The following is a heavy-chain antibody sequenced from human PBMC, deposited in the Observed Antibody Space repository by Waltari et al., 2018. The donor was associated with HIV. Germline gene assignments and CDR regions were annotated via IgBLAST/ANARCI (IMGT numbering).Heavy chain of an antibody. CDR1: GYTFNRHA. V-gene: IGHV7-4-1*02. J-gene: IGHJ4*02. CDR3: ARPPYIWNYQGNFDY. CDR2: INTDTGNP. Sequence: QVQLVQSGSELKKPGASVKVSCKASGYTFNRHAMNWVRQAPGQGLEWMGWINTDTGNPTYAQGFTGRFVFSLDTSVSTAYLRISSLKAEDTAVYYCARPPYIWNYQGNFDYWGQGTLVTVSS. D-gene: IGHD1-7*01.